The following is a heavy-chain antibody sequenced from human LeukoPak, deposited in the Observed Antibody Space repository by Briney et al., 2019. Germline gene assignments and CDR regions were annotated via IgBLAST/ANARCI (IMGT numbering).Heavy chain of an antibody. D-gene: IGHD6-6*01. CDR1: GFTFSSYW. J-gene: IGHJ3*02. CDR3: ARDGASSSSGGAFDI. CDR2: IKQDGSEK. V-gene: IGHV3-7*01. Sequence: GGSLRLSCAASGFTFSSYWMSWVRQAPGKGLEWVANIKQDGSEKYYVDSVKGRFTISRDNAKNSLYLQMNSLRAEDTAVYYCARDGASSSSGGAFDIWGQGTMVTVSS.